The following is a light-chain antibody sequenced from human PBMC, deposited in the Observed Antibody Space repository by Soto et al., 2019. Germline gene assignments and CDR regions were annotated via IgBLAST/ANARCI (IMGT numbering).Light chain of an antibody. CDR3: QHYNDNSF. J-gene: IGKJ2*01. V-gene: IGKV1-5*01. CDR1: QNIDGW. Sequence: DIQMTQSPSTLSAYVGDRVTITCRASQNIDGWLAWYQQKPGKAPKLLIYDASSLETGVSSRFSGSGSGAEFTLTISSLQPDDFATYYCQHYNDNSFFGQGTKLEIK. CDR2: DAS.